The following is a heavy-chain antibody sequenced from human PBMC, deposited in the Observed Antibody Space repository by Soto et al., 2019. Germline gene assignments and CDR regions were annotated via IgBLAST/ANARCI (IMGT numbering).Heavy chain of an antibody. Sequence: PSETLSLTCTVSGGSISSYYWSWIRQPPGKGLEWIGYIYYSGSTNYNPSLKSRVTISVDTSKNQFSLKLSSVTAADTAVYYCARGIAAAGTELDYWGQGTLVTVS. D-gene: IGHD6-13*01. V-gene: IGHV4-59*01. CDR2: IYYSGST. CDR1: GGSISSYY. J-gene: IGHJ4*02. CDR3: ARGIAAAGTELDY.